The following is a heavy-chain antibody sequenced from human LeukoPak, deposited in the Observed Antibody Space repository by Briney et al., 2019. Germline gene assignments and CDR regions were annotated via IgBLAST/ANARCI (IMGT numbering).Heavy chain of an antibody. J-gene: IGHJ4*02. CDR1: GGSFSGYY. D-gene: IGHD6-19*01. Sequence: PSETLSLTCAVYGGSFSGYYWSWIRQPPGKGLEWIGEINHSGSTNYNPSLKSRVTISVDTSKNQFSLKLSSVTAADTAVYYCAKSPYSSGWFRSPGYWGQGTLVTVPS. CDR3: AKSPYSSGWFRSPGY. CDR2: INHSGST. V-gene: IGHV4-34*01.